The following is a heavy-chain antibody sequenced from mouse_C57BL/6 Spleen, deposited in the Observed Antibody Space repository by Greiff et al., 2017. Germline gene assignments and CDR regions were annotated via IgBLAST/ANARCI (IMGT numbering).Heavy chain of an antibody. Sequence: EVQLQQSGTVLARPGASVKMSCKTSGYTFTSYWMHWVKQRPGPGLEWIGAIYPGNSDTSYNQKFKGKAKLTAVTSASTAYMELSSLTNEDSAVYYCTSERLGAWFAYWGQGTLVTVSA. CDR1: GYTFTSYW. CDR2: IYPGNSDT. J-gene: IGHJ3*01. CDR3: TSERLGAWFAY. V-gene: IGHV1-5*01. D-gene: IGHD4-1*01.